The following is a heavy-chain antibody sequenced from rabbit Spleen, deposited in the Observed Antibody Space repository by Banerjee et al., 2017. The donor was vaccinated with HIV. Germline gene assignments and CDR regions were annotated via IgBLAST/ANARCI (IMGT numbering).Heavy chain of an antibody. J-gene: IGHJ6*01. CDR1: GFSFSSRYY. D-gene: IGHD1-1*01. CDR3: ARDTSSSFSSYGMDL. CDR2: INMVTGKS. Sequence: QSLEESGGDLVKPGASLTLTCTASGFSFSSRYYMCWVRQAPGKGLEWITCINMVTGKSVYASWAKGRFIMSRTSSTKVTLQMTSLTAADTATYFCARDTSSSFSSYGMDLWGQGTLVTVS. V-gene: IGHV1S40*01.